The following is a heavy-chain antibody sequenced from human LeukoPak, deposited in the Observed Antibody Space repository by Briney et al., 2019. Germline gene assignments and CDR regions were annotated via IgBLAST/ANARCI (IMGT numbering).Heavy chain of an antibody. V-gene: IGHV1-18*01. CDR3: ARDRLSAAGGWDLVFDY. CDR2: ISAYNGNT. J-gene: IGHJ4*02. Sequence: GASVKVSCKASGYTFPSYGISWVRQAPGQGLEWMGWISAYNGNTDYAQKLQGRVTMTTDTSTSTAYVELRSLRSDDTAVYYWARDRLSAAGGWDLVFDYWGQGTLVTVSS. D-gene: IGHD1-26*01. CDR1: GYTFPSYG.